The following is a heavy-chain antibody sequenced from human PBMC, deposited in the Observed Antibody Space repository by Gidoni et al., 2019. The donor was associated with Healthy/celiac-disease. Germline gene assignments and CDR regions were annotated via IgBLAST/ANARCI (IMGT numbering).Heavy chain of an antibody. V-gene: IGHV3-21*01. CDR3: ARDKYLVPAATGAFDI. J-gene: IGHJ3*02. CDR1: GFTFSSYS. Sequence: EVQLVESGGGLVKPGGSLRLSCAASGFTFSSYSMNWVRQAPGKGLEWVSSISSSSSYIYYADSVKGRFTISRDNAKNSLYLQMNSLRAEDTAVYYCARDKYLVPAATGAFDIWGQGTMVTVSS. CDR2: ISSSSSYI. D-gene: IGHD2-2*01.